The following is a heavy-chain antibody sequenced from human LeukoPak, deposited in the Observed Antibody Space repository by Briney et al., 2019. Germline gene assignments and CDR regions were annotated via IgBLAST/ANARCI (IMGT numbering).Heavy chain of an antibody. CDR3: ARAQWLAQTELDY. V-gene: IGHV3-64*04. CDR1: GFVFSIYT. Sequence: GGSLRLSCSASGFVFSIYTMYWVRQAPGKGPEYVSTISGSDNGGSTYYADSVKGRFTISRDNSKNTLYLQMNSLRAEDTAVYYCARAQWLAQTELDYWGQGTLVTVSS. J-gene: IGHJ4*02. CDR2: ISGSDNGGST. D-gene: IGHD6-19*01.